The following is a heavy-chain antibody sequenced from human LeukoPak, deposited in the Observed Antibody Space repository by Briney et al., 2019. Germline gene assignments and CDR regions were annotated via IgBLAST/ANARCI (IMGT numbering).Heavy chain of an antibody. Sequence: GGSLRLSCAVSGFTFRSYAMNWVRQAPGMGLEWVSAISGSGDSAYYADSVRGRFTISRDNSKNTLYLQIHSLRAEDTAVYYCAKGPLVVVTAMELEYWGRGTLVTVSS. CDR3: AKGPLVVVTAMELEY. D-gene: IGHD2-21*02. CDR2: ISGSGDSA. V-gene: IGHV3-23*01. CDR1: GFTFRSYA. J-gene: IGHJ4*02.